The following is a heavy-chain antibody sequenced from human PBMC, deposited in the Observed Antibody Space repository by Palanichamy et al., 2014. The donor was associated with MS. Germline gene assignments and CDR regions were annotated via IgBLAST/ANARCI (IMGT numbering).Heavy chain of an antibody. CDR2: IYYSGST. CDR1: GGSISSYY. J-gene: IGHJ3*02. CDR3: TRAVAGTMSAFDI. V-gene: IGHV4-59*01. Sequence: QVQLQQWGAGLLKPSGTLSLSCTVSGGSISSYYWSWIRQPPGKGLEWIGYIYYSGSTNYNPSLKSRVTISVDTSKNQFTLKLSAVTAADTAVYYCTRAVAGTMSAFDIWGQGTMVTVSS. D-gene: IGHD6-19*01.